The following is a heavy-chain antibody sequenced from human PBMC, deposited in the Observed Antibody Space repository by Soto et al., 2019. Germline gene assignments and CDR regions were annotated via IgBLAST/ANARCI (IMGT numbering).Heavy chain of an antibody. D-gene: IGHD1-26*01. CDR2: ISRDGSHK. CDR1: GFSFRNYA. V-gene: IGHV3-30*04. CDR3: ARSRNSAVADSFDF. J-gene: IGHJ4*02. Sequence: GGSLRLSCAASGFSFRNYAIHWVRQAPGKGLEWVAVISRDGSHKYYLDSVKGRFTISRDNSKDTVNLLMNSLRDDDSAMYYCARSRNSAVADSFDFWGQGTLVTVSS.